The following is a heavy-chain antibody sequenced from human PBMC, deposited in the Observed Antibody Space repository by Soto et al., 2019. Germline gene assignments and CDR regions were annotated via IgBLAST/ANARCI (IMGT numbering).Heavy chain of an antibody. Sequence: TLSLTCAVSGGSSSRGGYSWSWIRQPPGKGLEWIGYIYHSGSTYYNPSLKSRVTISVDRSKNQFSLKLSSVTAAETAVYDCARVPGPWGQGTLVTVS. V-gene: IGHV4-30-2*01. CDR1: GGSSSRGGYS. CDR2: IYHSGST. J-gene: IGHJ5*02. CDR3: ARVPGP.